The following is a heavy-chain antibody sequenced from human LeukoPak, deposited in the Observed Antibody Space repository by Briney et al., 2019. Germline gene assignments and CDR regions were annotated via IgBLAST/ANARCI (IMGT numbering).Heavy chain of an antibody. CDR1: GYSFTGYY. D-gene: IGHD1-1*01. V-gene: IGHV1-2*02. CDR2: INPNSGGT. CDR3: ARVSKKLRGASDI. J-gene: IGHJ3*02. Sequence: ASVKVSCKASGYSFTGYYMHWVRQAPGQGLEWMGWINPNSGGTNYAQKFQGRVTMSRDTSISTAYMELSRLRSDDTGVYYCARVSKKLRGASDIWGEGTMVTVSS.